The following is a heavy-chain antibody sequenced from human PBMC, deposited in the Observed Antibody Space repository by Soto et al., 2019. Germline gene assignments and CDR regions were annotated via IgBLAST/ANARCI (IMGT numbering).Heavy chain of an antibody. CDR1: RFTFSSYW. D-gene: IGHD5-12*01. CDR3: ARYEGPRYFQH. CDR2: INSDGSST. V-gene: IGHV3-74*01. Sequence: EVQLVESGGGLVQPGGSLRLSCAASRFTFSSYWMHWVRQAPGKGLVWVSRINSDGSSTSYADSVKGRFTISRDNAKNTLYLKMNSLRAEDTAVYYCARYEGPRYFQHWGQGTLVTVSS. J-gene: IGHJ1*01.